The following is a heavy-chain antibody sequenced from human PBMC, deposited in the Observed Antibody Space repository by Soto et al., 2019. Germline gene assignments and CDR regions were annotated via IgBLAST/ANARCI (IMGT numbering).Heavy chain of an antibody. CDR1: GGSISSGGYY. Sequence: SETLSLTCTVSGGSISSGGYYWSWIRQHPGKGLEWIGYIYYSGSTYYNPSLKSRVTISVDTSKNQFSLKLSSVTAADTAVYSCARKSRDGYNSFDYWGQGTLVTVSS. J-gene: IGHJ4*02. V-gene: IGHV4-31*02. D-gene: IGHD5-12*01. CDR3: ARKSRDGYNSFDY. CDR2: IYYSGST.